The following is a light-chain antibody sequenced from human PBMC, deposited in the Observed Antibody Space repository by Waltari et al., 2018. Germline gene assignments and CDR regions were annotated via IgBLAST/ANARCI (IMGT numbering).Light chain of an antibody. J-gene: IGKJ4*01. Sequence: DFQMTQSPSSLSASVGDRVTITCRASQSISNYLNWYQQKPGKAPNLLIYAASSLQSGVPSRFSGSGSGTDFTLTISSLQPEDFATYYCQQSYSPLTFGGGTKVEIK. CDR3: QQSYSPLT. CDR2: AAS. V-gene: IGKV1-39*01. CDR1: QSISNY.